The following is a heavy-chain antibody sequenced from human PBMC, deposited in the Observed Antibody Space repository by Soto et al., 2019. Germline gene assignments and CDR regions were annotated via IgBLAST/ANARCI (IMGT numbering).Heavy chain of an antibody. CDR2: IYYSGST. CDR1: GGSVSSGSYY. Sequence: QVQLQESGPGLVKPSETLSLTCTVSGGSVSSGSYYWSWIRQPPGKGLEWIGYIYYSGSTNYNPSLTSRVTISVDTSKNQFSLKMSSGTAADTAVYYCAREVKIPGIAVAGTWFDPWGQGTLVTVSS. J-gene: IGHJ5*02. D-gene: IGHD6-19*01. V-gene: IGHV4-61*01. CDR3: AREVKIPGIAVAGTWFDP.